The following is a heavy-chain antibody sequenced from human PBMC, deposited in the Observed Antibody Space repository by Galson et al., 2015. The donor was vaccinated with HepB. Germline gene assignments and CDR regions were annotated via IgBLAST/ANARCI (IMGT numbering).Heavy chain of an antibody. D-gene: IGHD4-17*01. J-gene: IGHJ4*02. CDR2: ISYDGSNK. V-gene: IGHV3-30-3*01. Sequence: SLRLSCAASGFTFSSYAMHWVRQAPGKGLEWVAVISYDGSNKYYADSVKGRFTISRDNSKNTLYLQMNSLRAEDTAVYYCARAATVTTDFDYWGQGTPVTVSS. CDR3: ARAATVTTDFDY. CDR1: GFTFSSYA.